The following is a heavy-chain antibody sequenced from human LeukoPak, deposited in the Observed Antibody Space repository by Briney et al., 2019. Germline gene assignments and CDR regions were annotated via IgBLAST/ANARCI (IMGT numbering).Heavy chain of an antibody. D-gene: IGHD5-12*01. CDR2: LYYSGRT. CDR1: GDSISSYF. V-gene: IGHV4-59*01. J-gene: IGHJ4*02. CDR3: ARDYSGYEFDY. Sequence: PSETLSLTCTVSGDSISSYFWCWLRQPPGKGLEWIGCLYYSGRTNYSPSLTSRVTLSADTSKNQFSLKLNSVTAADSAIYYCARDYSGYEFDYWGQGTLVTVSS.